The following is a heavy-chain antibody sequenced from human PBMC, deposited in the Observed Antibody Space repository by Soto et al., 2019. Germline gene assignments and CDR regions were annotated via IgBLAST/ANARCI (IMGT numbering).Heavy chain of an antibody. D-gene: IGHD5-18*01. V-gene: IGHV3-9*01. Sequence: EVQLEESGGALVQPGRSLRLSCAASGFTFDDYAMHWVRQVLGKGLEWVSSISWNSGNIGYADSVKGRFTTSRDNAKNALYLQMNSLRPEDTALYYCVRSKGGYSHGTPFDYWGQGTLVTVSS. CDR3: VRSKGGYSHGTPFDY. CDR2: ISWNSGNI. CDR1: GFTFDDYA. J-gene: IGHJ4*02.